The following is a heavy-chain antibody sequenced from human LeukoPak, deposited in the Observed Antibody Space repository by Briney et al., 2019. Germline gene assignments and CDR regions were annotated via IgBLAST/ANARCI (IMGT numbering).Heavy chain of an antibody. CDR1: GGSISSVGYY. D-gene: IGHD4-17*01. Sequence: PSQTLSLTCTVSGGSISSVGYYWSWIRQHPGKGLEWIGYIYYSGSTYYNPSLKSRVTISVDTSKNQFSLKLSSVTAADTAVYYCVRATSYGDYEDYWGQGTLVTVSS. CDR3: VRATSYGDYEDY. J-gene: IGHJ4*02. V-gene: IGHV4-31*03. CDR2: IYYSGST.